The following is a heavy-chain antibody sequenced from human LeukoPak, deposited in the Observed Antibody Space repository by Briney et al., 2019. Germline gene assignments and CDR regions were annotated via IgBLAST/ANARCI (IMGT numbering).Heavy chain of an antibody. V-gene: IGHV4-4*07. J-gene: IGHJ5*02. Sequence: SETLSITCSVSGGSFISYYWGWIRQPAGTGLEWIGRIYSSGRTNYNPSLKSRVTMSIDTPKKQFSLKLSSVTAADTAVYYCARGLVATIRFDPWGQGTLVTVSS. D-gene: IGHD5-12*01. CDR3: ARGLVATIRFDP. CDR1: GGSFISYY. CDR2: IYSSGRT.